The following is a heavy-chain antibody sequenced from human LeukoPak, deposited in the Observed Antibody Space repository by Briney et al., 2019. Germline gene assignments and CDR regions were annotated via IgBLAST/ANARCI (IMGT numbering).Heavy chain of an antibody. V-gene: IGHV3-23*01. D-gene: IGHD3-9*01. CDR2: ISGRDDST. J-gene: IGHJ4*02. CDR1: GFTVTNYA. Sequence: GGSLRLSCAASGFTVTNYAMYWVRQAPGKGLEWVSAISGRDDSTYYADSVKGRFTISRDTSKNTLLLQMNSLRAEDTAVYYCAKRGDYDILTGYYDPDYWGQGTLVTVSS. CDR3: AKRGDYDILTGYYDPDY.